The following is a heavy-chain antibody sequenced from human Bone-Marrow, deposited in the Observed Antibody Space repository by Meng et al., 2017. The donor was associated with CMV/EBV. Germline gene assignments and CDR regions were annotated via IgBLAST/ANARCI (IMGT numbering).Heavy chain of an antibody. CDR1: GFTFSSYS. J-gene: IGHJ4*02. V-gene: IGHV3-21*01. D-gene: IGHD3-22*01. CDR3: ATGGSYYDSSGYWGY. Sequence: GEFLKNSCAASGFTFSSYSMNWVRQAPGKGLEWVSSISSSSSYIYYADSVKGRFTISRDNAKNSLYLQMNSLRAEDTAVYYCATGGSYYDSSGYWGYWGQGTLVTVSS. CDR2: ISSSSSYI.